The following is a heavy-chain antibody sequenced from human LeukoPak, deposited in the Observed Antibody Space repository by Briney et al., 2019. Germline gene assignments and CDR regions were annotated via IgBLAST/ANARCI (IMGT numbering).Heavy chain of an antibody. V-gene: IGHV3-23*01. CDR3: AKDGGPVRGLDDYHYYGVDV. CDR1: GFTFSSYA. D-gene: IGHD3-10*01. Sequence: GGSLRLSCAASGFTFSSYAINWVRQAPGKGLEWVSIISGSGFSTYYADSVKGRFTISRDNSRNTLYLQMNSLRDEDTAVYYCAKDGGPVRGLDDYHYYGVDVWGQGTTVTVSS. CDR2: ISGSGFST. J-gene: IGHJ6*02.